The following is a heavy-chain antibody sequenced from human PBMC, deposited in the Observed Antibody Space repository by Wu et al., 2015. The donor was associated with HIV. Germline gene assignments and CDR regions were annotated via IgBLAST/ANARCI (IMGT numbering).Heavy chain of an antibody. V-gene: IGHV1-18*01. J-gene: IGHJ4*02. D-gene: IGHD1-1*01. Sequence: QLQLVQSGAEVKKPGASVKVSCKASGYTFTNHDIHWVRQAPGQGLEWIGWISAYNGNTNSAEKLQDRVTMTRDTFTSTAYMELTSLKSDDTAIYYCARDGGSDWNDSGSDLWGQGTLVTVSS. CDR1: GYTFTNHD. CDR3: ARDGGSDWNDSGSDL. CDR2: ISAYNGNT.